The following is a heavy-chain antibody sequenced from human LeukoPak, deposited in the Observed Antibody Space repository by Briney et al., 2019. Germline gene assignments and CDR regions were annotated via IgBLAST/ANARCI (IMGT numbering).Heavy chain of an antibody. D-gene: IGHD3-10*01. CDR3: ARQMVRGVVGDY. V-gene: IGHV4-39*01. J-gene: IGHJ4*02. CDR2: IYYSGST. Sequence: PSETLSLTCTVSGGSISSSSYYWGWIRQPPGKGLEWIGSIYYSGSTYYNPSLKSGVTISVDTSKNQFSLKLSSVTAADTAVYYCARQMVRGVVGDYWGQGTLVTVSS. CDR1: GGSISSSSYY.